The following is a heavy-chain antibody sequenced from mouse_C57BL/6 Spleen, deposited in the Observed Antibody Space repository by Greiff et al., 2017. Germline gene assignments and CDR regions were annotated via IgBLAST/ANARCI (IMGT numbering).Heavy chain of an antibody. Sequence: VQLKESGPGLVKPSQSLSLTCSVTGYSITSGYYWNWIRQFPGNKLEWMGYISYDGSNNYNPSLKNRISITRDTSKNQFFLKLNSVTTEDTATYYCAREIITTVVAWYFDVWGTGTTVTVSS. J-gene: IGHJ1*03. CDR1: GYSITSGYY. CDR2: ISYDGSN. V-gene: IGHV3-6*01. D-gene: IGHD1-1*01. CDR3: AREIITTVVAWYFDV.